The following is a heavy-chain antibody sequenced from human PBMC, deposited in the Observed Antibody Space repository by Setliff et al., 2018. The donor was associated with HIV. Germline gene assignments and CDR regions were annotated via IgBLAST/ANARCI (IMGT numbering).Heavy chain of an antibody. V-gene: IGHV1-46*01. J-gene: IGHJ4*02. CDR2: ISPSGDRT. D-gene: IGHD5-12*01. CDR1: GSTLTSYY. CDR3: ARDAGYIGTSWNY. Sequence: ASVKVSCKASGSTLTSYYLHWARQAPGQGLEWMGIISPSGDRTNYAQKFQGRVTMTRDTSTSAVYMELRSLRSEDTAMYYCARDAGYIGTSWNYWGQGTLVTVSS.